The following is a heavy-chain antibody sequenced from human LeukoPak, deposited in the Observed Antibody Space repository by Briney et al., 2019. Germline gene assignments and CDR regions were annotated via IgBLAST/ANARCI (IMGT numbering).Heavy chain of an antibody. J-gene: IGHJ4*02. CDR2: INPNSGGT. CDR1: GYTFTGYY. V-gene: IGHV1-2*02. D-gene: IGHD5-18*01. Sequence: ASVKVSCKASGYTFTGYYMHWVRQAPGQGLEWMGWINPNSGGTNYAQKFQGRVTMTRDTSISTAYMELSRLRSDDTAVYYCARDPAKGRYSYGPTLDYWGQGTWSPSPQ. CDR3: ARDPAKGRYSYGPTLDY.